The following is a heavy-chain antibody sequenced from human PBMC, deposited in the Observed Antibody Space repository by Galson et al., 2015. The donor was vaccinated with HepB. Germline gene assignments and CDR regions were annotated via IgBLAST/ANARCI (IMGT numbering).Heavy chain of an antibody. Sequence: SVKVSCKVSGYTLTELSMHWVRQAPGKGLEWMGGFDPEDGETIYAQKFQGRVTMTEDTSTDTAYMELSSLRSEDTAVYYCARGVEVYYYDSSGYYDEWGQGTLVTVSS. CDR2: FDPEDGET. D-gene: IGHD3-22*01. CDR1: GYTLTELS. J-gene: IGHJ4*02. V-gene: IGHV1-24*01. CDR3: ARGVEVYYYDSSGYYDE.